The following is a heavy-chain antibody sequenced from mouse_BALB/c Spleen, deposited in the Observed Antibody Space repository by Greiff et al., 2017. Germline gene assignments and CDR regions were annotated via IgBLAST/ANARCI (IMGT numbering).Heavy chain of an antibody. J-gene: IGHJ2*01. CDR1: GYTFTSYW. V-gene: IGHV1-69*02. Sequence: QVQLQQPGAELVKPGASVKLSCKASGYTFTSYWMHWVRQRPDQGLEWIGRIDPYDSETHYNQKFKDKAILTVDKSSSTAYMQLSSLTSEDSAVYCCARGGNYFDDWGQGTTLTVSS. CDR3: ARGGNYFDD. CDR2: IDPYDSET.